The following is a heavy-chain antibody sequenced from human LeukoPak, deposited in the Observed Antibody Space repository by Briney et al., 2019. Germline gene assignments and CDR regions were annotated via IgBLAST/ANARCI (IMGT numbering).Heavy chain of an antibody. CDR3: ARGGLENGYHSNDGFDI. J-gene: IGHJ3*02. V-gene: IGHV4-59*01. D-gene: IGHD3-22*01. CDR2: IYYSGST. CDR1: GGSISGYY. Sequence: SETLSLTCTVSGGSISGYYWSWIRQPPGKGLEWIGYIYYSGSTKYNPSLKSRVTMSVDTSRNQFSLKLSSVTAADTAVYYCARGGLENGYHSNDGFDIWRQGIMVTVSS.